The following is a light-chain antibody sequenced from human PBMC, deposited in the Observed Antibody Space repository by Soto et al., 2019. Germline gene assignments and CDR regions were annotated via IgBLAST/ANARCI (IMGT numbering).Light chain of an antibody. CDR1: SGSIASNY. CDR3: QSYDSFVV. CDR2: EDN. Sequence: NFMLTQPHSVSESPGKTVTISCTRSSGSIASNYVQWYQQRPGSAPTTVIYEDNQRPSGVPDRFSGSIDSSSNSASLTISGLKTDDEADYYCQSYDSFVVFGGGTKLTVL. V-gene: IGLV6-57*04. J-gene: IGLJ2*01.